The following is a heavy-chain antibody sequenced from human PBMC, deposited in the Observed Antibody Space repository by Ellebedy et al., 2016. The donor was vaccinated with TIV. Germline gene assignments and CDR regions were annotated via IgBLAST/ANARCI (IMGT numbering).Heavy chain of an antibody. CDR1: GFTLSGYG. J-gene: IGHJ6*02. V-gene: IGHV3-30*02. Sequence: GESLKISCAASGFTLSGYGIHWVRQAPGEGLEWVAFIRYDGSNKDYADTVKGRFTISRDNSTNTVYLQMNSLGPENTAVYYCAKDLNWAGEFLGAIDVWGQGTTVTV. CDR3: AKDLNWAGEFLGAIDV. D-gene: IGHD3-10*01. CDR2: IRYDGSNK.